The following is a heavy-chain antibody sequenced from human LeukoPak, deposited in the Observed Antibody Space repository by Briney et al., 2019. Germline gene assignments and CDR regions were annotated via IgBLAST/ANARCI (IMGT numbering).Heavy chain of an antibody. CDR3: ARGGGDIVVVPAALTFDY. CDR1: GGSFSGYY. V-gene: IGHV4-34*01. CDR2: INHSGST. D-gene: IGHD2-2*01. J-gene: IGHJ4*02. Sequence: SETLSLTCAVYGGSFSGYYWSWIRQPPGEGREWIGEINHSGSTNYNPSLKRRVTIPVDTSKNQFSLKLSSVTAADTAVYYCARGGGDIVVVPAALTFDYWGQGTLVTVSS.